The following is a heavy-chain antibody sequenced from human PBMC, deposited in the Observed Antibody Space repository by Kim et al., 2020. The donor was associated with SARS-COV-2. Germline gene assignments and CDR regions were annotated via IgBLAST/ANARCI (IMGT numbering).Heavy chain of an antibody. CDR3: AWGQDRAKAAY. D-gene: IGHD5-18*01. CDR1: GASFRNYY. CDR2: IHPSGST. Sequence: SETLYLTCSVYGASFRNYYSSWFRQPPGKGLEWIGEIHPSGSTSYNPSLQSRVTISIDSSKDDLSLKLTSVTAADTAVYFCAWGQDRAKAAYWGQGALVTVSS. J-gene: IGHJ4*02. V-gene: IGHV4-34*01.